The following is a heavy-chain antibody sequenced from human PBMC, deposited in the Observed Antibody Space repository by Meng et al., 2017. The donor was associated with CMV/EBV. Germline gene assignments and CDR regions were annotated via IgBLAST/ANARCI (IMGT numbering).Heavy chain of an antibody. D-gene: IGHD6-19*01. J-gene: IGHJ4*02. CDR3: ASYLYSSGWYHDY. Sequence: GESLKISCAASGFTFSSYSMNWVRQAPGKGLQWVSSISSSSSYIYYADSVKGRFTISRDNAKNSLYLQMNSLRAEDTAVYYCASYLYSSGWYHDYWGQGTLVTVSS. CDR1: GFTFSSYS. CDR2: ISSSSSYI. V-gene: IGHV3-21*01.